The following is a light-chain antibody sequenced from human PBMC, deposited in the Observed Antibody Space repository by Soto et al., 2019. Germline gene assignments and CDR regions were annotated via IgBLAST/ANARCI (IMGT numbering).Light chain of an antibody. CDR1: QSVSSSY. Sequence: PGERVPLTCRASQSVSSSYLTRYQQKPSQAPTLLIYGAATRATSSPARFSGSGSGTDFTLTISSLEPEDFAVYYCQQRSNWPQITFGQGTRLEIK. CDR3: QQRSNWPQIT. J-gene: IGKJ5*01. CDR2: GAA. V-gene: IGKV3D-20*02.